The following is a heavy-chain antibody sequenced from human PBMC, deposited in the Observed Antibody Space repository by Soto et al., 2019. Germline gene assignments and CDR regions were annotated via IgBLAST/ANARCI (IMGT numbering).Heavy chain of an antibody. J-gene: IGHJ3*02. Sequence: SDTLSLTCTVSGGSISSSSYFWGWIRQPPGKGLEWIGTIYYSGSTYYNPSLKSRVTISVDTSKNQFSLKLSSVTAADTAVYYCATNWGPDAFDIWGQGTMVTVSS. D-gene: IGHD7-27*01. CDR1: GGSISSSSYF. CDR2: IYYSGST. V-gene: IGHV4-39*01. CDR3: ATNWGPDAFDI.